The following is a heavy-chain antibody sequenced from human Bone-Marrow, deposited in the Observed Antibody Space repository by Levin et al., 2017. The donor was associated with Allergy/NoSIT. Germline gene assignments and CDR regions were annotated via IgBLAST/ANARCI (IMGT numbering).Heavy chain of an antibody. CDR1: GFSFTSYW. V-gene: IGHV5-51*01. J-gene: IGHJ5*02. Sequence: GESLKISCKASGFSFTSYWIAWVRLKPGKGLEWLGVIHPADSHTIYSPSFQGQVTISADKSVTTAYLQWSSLKASDTAIYYCARLVASSGTAVINIHYFDPWGQGTLVTVSS. CDR3: ARLVASSGTAVINIHYFDP. CDR2: IHPADSHT. D-gene: IGHD6-19*01.